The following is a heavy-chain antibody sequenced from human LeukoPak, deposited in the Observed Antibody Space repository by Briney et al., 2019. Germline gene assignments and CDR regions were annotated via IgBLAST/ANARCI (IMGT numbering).Heavy chain of an antibody. J-gene: IGHJ5*02. Sequence: GGSLRLSCAASGFAVSTNYLSWVRQAPGKGLQWVSIIFSGGSTYYADSVRGRFTISRDNSKNTVYLQINSLRAEDTVIYYCARTTVLGATRWFDPWGQGTLVTVSS. D-gene: IGHD1-26*01. V-gene: IGHV3-66*01. CDR1: GFAVSTNY. CDR3: ARTTVLGATRWFDP. CDR2: IFSGGST.